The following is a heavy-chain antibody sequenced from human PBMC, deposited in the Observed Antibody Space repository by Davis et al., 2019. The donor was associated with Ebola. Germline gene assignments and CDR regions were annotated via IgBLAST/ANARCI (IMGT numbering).Heavy chain of an antibody. J-gene: IGHJ3*02. CDR3: ARAGLRGACDI. Sequence: GGSLRLSCAASGFTVSSNFVSWVRQAPGTGLEWVSVTYSDNDTHYADSLKGRFTISRDNSKNTLYLQMNSLRAEDTAVYYCARAGLRGACDIWGQGTMVTVSS. D-gene: IGHD5-12*01. CDR2: TYSDNDT. CDR1: GFTVSSNF. V-gene: IGHV3-53*01.